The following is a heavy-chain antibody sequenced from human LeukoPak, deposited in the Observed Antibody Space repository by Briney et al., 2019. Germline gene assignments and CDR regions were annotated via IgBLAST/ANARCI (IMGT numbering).Heavy chain of an antibody. Sequence: PSETLSLTCTVSGGSISNYYWSWIRQPPGKGLEWIGYIYYSGSTYYNPSLKSRVTISVDTSKNQFSLKLSSVTAADTAVYYCARTPIYDILTGPDYWGQGTLVTVSS. J-gene: IGHJ4*02. D-gene: IGHD3-9*01. CDR1: GGSISNYY. V-gene: IGHV4-30-4*08. CDR3: ARTPIYDILTGPDY. CDR2: IYYSGST.